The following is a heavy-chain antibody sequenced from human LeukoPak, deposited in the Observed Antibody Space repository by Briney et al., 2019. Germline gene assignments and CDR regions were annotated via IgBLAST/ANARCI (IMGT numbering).Heavy chain of an antibody. CDR2: IKQDGNER. CDR3: ARAGLWFGELLDY. CDR1: GFTFSSYW. J-gene: IGHJ4*02. D-gene: IGHD3-10*01. Sequence: GGSLRLSCAASGFTFSSYWMSWVRQAPGKGLEWVANIKQDGNERYYVDSVKGRFTISRDNAKNSLYLQMNSLRAEDTAVFYCARAGLWFGELLDYWGQGTLVTVSS. V-gene: IGHV3-7*01.